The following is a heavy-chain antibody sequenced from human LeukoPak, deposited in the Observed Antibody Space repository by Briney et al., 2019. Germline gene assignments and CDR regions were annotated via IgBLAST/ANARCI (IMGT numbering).Heavy chain of an antibody. CDR1: GYTFTGYY. CDR2: INPNNDGT. D-gene: IGHD3-10*01. CDR3: ARALSPGSPSAFDI. V-gene: IGHV1-2*02. Sequence: ASVKVSCKASGYTFTGYYMHWVRQAPGQGLEWMGWINPNNDGTNYAQKFQGRVTMTRDTSVSTAYMELSRLRSDDTAVYYCARALSPGSPSAFDIWGQGTMVTVSS. J-gene: IGHJ3*02.